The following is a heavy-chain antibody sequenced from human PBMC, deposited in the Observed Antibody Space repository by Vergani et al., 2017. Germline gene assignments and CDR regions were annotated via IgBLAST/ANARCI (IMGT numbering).Heavy chain of an antibody. CDR1: GGSISSGDYY. Sequence: QVQLQESGPGLVKPSQTLSLTCTVSGGSISSGDYYWSWIRQPPGKGLEWIGYIYYSGSTYYNPSLKSRVTISVDTSKNQFSLKLSSVTAADTAVYYCARGLPYYDILTGQENNWFDPWGQGTLVTVSS. D-gene: IGHD3-9*01. V-gene: IGHV4-30-4*01. CDR2: IYYSGST. J-gene: IGHJ5*02. CDR3: ARGLPYYDILTGQENNWFDP.